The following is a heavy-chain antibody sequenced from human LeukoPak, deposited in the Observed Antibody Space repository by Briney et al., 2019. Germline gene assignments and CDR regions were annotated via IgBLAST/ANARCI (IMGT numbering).Heavy chain of an antibody. V-gene: IGHV4-34*01. CDR2: INHSGST. D-gene: IGHD6-6*01. Sequence: SETLSLTCAVYGGSFSGYYWSWIRQPPGKGLEWIGEINHSGSTNYNPSLKSRVTISVDTSKSQFSLKLSSVTAADTAVYYCARGSIAARLYNWFDPWGQGTLVTVSS. CDR3: ARGSIAARLYNWFDP. J-gene: IGHJ5*02. CDR1: GGSFSGYY.